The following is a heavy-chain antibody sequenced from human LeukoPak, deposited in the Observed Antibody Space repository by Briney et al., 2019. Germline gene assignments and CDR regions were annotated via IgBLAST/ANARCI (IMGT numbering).Heavy chain of an antibody. CDR1: GITLSNYG. CDR2: LSGSGGGT. J-gene: IGHJ4*02. CDR3: AKRGVVIRVFLVGFHKEAYYFDS. D-gene: IGHD3-10*01. Sequence: PGGSLRLSCAVSGITLSNYGMSWVRQAPGKGLEWVAGLSGSGGGTNYADSVQGRVTISRDNTKNTLYLQMNSLRAEDTAVYFCAKRGVVIRVFLVGFHKEAYYFDSWGQGALVTVSS. V-gene: IGHV3-23*01.